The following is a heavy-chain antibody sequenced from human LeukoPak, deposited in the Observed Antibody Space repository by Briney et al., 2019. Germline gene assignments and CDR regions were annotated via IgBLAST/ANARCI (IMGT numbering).Heavy chain of an antibody. D-gene: IGHD3-3*01. CDR3: ARVLLSNYDFWSGYSNWFDP. Sequence: SETLSLTCTVSGGSISSYYWSWIRQPPGKGLEWIGYIYYSGSTNYNPSLKSRVTISVDTSKNLFSLKLSSVTAADTAVYYCARVLLSNYDFWSGYSNWFDPWGQGTLVTVSS. CDR1: GGSISSYY. V-gene: IGHV4-59*01. CDR2: IYYSGST. J-gene: IGHJ5*02.